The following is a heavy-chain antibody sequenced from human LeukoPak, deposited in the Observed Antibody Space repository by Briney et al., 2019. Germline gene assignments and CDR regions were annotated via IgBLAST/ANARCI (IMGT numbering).Heavy chain of an antibody. J-gene: IGHJ4*02. CDR2: TYYRSKWYN. Sequence: SQTLSLTCAFSVDIVSSNNAPWNWIRQSPSRGLEWLGRTYYRSKWYNEYAVSVKSRITINPDTSKNQFSLQLNSVTPEDTAVYYCARAGFQGPSGIVATTFDYWGQGTLVTVSS. CDR1: VDIVSSNNAP. D-gene: IGHD5-12*01. CDR3: ARAGFQGPSGIVATTFDY. V-gene: IGHV6-1*01.